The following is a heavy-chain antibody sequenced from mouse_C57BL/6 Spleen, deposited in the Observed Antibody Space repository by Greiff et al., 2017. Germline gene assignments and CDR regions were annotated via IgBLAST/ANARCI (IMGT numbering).Heavy chain of an antibody. J-gene: IGHJ1*03. Sequence: EVQLQQSGPELVKPGASVKISCKASGYTFTDYYMNWVKQSHGKSLEWIGDINPNNGGTSYNQKFKGKATLTVDKSSSTAYMELRSLTSEDSAVYYCARGDLWYFDVWGTGTTVTVSS. CDR2: INPNNGGT. CDR1: GYTFTDYY. CDR3: ARGDLWYFDV. V-gene: IGHV1-26*01.